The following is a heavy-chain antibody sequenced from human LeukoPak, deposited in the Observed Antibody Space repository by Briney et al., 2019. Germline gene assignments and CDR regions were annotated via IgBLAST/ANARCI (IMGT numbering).Heavy chain of an antibody. V-gene: IGHV4-59*01. CDR2: IYDSGST. Sequence: PSETLSLTWTVSGGSISSYYWSWIRQPSGKGLEWSGYIYDSGSTNYNPSLKSRVTISVDTSKNQFSLKLSSVTAADTAVYYCACLTTADAFDIWGQGTMVTVSS. CDR1: GGSISSYY. J-gene: IGHJ3*02. CDR3: ACLTTADAFDI. D-gene: IGHD3-22*01.